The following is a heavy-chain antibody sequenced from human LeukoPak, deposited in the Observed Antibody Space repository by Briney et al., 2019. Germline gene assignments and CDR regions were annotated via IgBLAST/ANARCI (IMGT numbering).Heavy chain of an antibody. D-gene: IGHD7-27*01. CDR3: ARYIRRWGYFDY. Sequence: GGSLRLSCAASGFTFSDYYMSWIRQAPGKGLEWVSYISSSGSTIYYADSVKGRFTISRDNAKNSLYLQMSSQRAEDTAVYYCARYIRRWGYFDYWGQGTLVTVSS. CDR2: ISSSGSTI. V-gene: IGHV3-11*01. CDR1: GFTFSDYY. J-gene: IGHJ4*02.